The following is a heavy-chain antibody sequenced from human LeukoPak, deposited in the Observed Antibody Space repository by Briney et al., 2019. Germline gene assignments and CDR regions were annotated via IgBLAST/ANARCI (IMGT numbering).Heavy chain of an antibody. V-gene: IGHV3-23*01. J-gene: IGHJ5*02. D-gene: IGHD3-22*01. CDR2: ISGSGGST. Sequence: GGSLRLSCAASGFTFSSYALSWVRQAPGRGLEWVSAISGSGGSTYYADSVKGRFTISRDNSKNTLYLQMNSLRAEDTAVYYCAKGLLVVPFDPWGQGTLVTVSS. CDR1: GFTFSSYA. CDR3: AKGLLVVPFDP.